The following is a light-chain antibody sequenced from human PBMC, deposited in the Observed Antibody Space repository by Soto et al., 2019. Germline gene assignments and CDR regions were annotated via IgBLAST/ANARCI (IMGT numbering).Light chain of an antibody. CDR2: QVT. Sequence: QSVLTQPPSASGSLGQSVTISCTGTSSDVGAYNFVSWYQQHPGKAPKLMIYQVTKRPSGVPDRFSASKSGNTASLTVSGLQAEDEADYYCSSYAVNSFYVFGSGTKLTVL. CDR1: SSDVGAYNF. J-gene: IGLJ1*01. CDR3: SSYAVNSFYV. V-gene: IGLV2-8*01.